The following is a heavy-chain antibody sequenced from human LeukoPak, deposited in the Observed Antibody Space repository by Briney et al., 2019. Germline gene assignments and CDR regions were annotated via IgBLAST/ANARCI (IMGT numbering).Heavy chain of an antibody. Sequence: PGGSLRLSCAASGFTFSTYAMHWVRQAPGKGLEWVSCITGSSDYIFYADSVRGRFTISRDNAKNSLFLQMNSLRAEDTAVYYCAKFKGHYGDSEYYFDSWGQGTLVTVSS. CDR1: GFTFSTYA. V-gene: IGHV3-21*01. D-gene: IGHD3-10*01. J-gene: IGHJ4*02. CDR2: ITGSSDYI. CDR3: AKFKGHYGDSEYYFDS.